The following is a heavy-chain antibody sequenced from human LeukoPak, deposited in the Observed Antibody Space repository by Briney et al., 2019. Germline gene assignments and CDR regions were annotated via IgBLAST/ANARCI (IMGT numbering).Heavy chain of an antibody. V-gene: IGHV3-30-3*01. CDR1: GFTFSSYA. Sequence: PGGSLRLSCAASGFTFSSYAMHWVRQAPGKGLEWVAVISYDGSNKYYADSVKGRFTISRDNSKNTLYLQMNSLRAEDTAVYYCARGVRYSSSWYLPYWGQGTLVTVSS. CDR3: ARGVRYSSSWYLPY. D-gene: IGHD6-13*01. J-gene: IGHJ4*02. CDR2: ISYDGSNK.